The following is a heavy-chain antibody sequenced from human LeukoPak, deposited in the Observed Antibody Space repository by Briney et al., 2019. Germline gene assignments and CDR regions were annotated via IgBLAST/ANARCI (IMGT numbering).Heavy chain of an antibody. D-gene: IGHD3-10*01. J-gene: IGHJ4*02. CDR3: ARDEDYYGSGNVY. V-gene: IGHV3-21*01. CDR1: GFTFSSYS. CDR2: ISSSSSYI. Sequence: GGSLRLSCAASGFTFSSYSMNWVRQAPGKGLEWVSSISSSSSYIYYADSVKGRFTIPRDNAKNSLYLQMNSLRAEDTAVYYCARDEDYYGSGNVYWGQGTLVTVYS.